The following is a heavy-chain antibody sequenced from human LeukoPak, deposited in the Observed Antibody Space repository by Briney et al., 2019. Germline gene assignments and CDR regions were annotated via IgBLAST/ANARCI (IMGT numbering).Heavy chain of an antibody. CDR2: IKPDGSEK. V-gene: IGHV3-7*01. CDR1: GFAFSSYW. CDR3: ARDEWWQLIAVAITSYFDR. Sequence: PGGSLRLSCGASGFAFSSYWMSWVRQGPGKGLEWVANIKPDGSEKHYVDSVKGRFTIARDNAKNSLYLQMNSLRVEDTAVYYCARDEWWQLIAVAITSYFDRWGQGTLVTVSS. D-gene: IGHD6-19*01. J-gene: IGHJ4*02.